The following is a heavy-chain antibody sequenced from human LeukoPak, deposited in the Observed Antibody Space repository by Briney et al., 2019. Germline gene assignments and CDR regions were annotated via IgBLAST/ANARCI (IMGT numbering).Heavy chain of an antibody. CDR2: IWYDGSNK. Sequence: GRSLRLSCAASGFTFSSYGMHWVRQAPGKGLEWVAVIWYDGSNKYYADSVKGRFTISRDNSKNTLYLQMNSLRAEDTAVYYRARVGDYGSGSILYYYYGMDVWGQGTTVTVSS. D-gene: IGHD3-10*01. J-gene: IGHJ6*02. CDR3: ARVGDYGSGSILYYYYGMDV. V-gene: IGHV3-33*01. CDR1: GFTFSSYG.